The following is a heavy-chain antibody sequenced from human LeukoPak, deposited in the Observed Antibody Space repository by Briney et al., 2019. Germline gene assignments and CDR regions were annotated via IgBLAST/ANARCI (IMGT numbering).Heavy chain of an antibody. J-gene: IGHJ6*02. CDR1: GGSISSGGYY. D-gene: IGHD6-19*01. CDR3: ARHEQWLVPCYGMDV. V-gene: IGHV4-30-2*01. CDR2: IYHSGST. Sequence: SQTLSLTCTVSGGSISSGGYYWSWIRQPPGKGLEWIGYIYHSGSTYYNPSLKSRVTISVDTSKNQFSLKLSSVTAADTAVYYCARHEQWLVPCYGMDVWGQGTTVTVSS.